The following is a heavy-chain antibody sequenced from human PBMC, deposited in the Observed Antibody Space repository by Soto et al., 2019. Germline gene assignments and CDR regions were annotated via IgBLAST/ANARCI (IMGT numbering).Heavy chain of an antibody. Sequence: PXATLSLTCTVSGGCLTKYYWSGIRQPAGKGLEWIGRISTSGNVVSKASLRSRLTMSVDTSKNQFSLRLTSVTAADTAVYYCERDNNDFWSLYPMPFAYWGQGDLVTV. V-gene: IGHV4-4*07. CDR3: ERDNNDFWSLYPMPFAY. CDR2: ISTSGNV. CDR1: GGCLTKYY. D-gene: IGHD3-3*01. J-gene: IGHJ4*02.